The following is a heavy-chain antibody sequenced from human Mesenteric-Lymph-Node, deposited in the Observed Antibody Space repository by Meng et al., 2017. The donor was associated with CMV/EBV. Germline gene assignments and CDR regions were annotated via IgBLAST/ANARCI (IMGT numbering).Heavy chain of an antibody. D-gene: IGHD6-6*01. V-gene: IGHV3-23*01. Sequence: GGSLRLSCAASGFTFSSYAMSWVRQAPGKGLEWVSAISGSGGSTYYADSVKGRFTISRDNSKNTLYLQMNSLRAEDTAVYYCARSSSSGNYYYYGMDVWGQGTTVTVSS. CDR2: ISGSGGST. J-gene: IGHJ6*02. CDR1: GFTFSSYA. CDR3: ARSSSSGNYYYYGMDV.